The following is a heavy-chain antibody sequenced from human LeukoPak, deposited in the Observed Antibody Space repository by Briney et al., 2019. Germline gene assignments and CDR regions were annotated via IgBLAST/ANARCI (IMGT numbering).Heavy chain of an antibody. Sequence: PGGSLRLSCAASGFTFSSYEMNWVRQAPGKGLEWVSYISSSGSTIYYADSVKGRFTISRDNAKNSLYLQMNSLRAEDTAVYYCARDRLDYDSSGYYSVYWGQGTLVTVSS. CDR3: ARDRLDYDSSGYYSVY. CDR2: ISSSGSTI. CDR1: GFTFSSYE. V-gene: IGHV3-48*03. D-gene: IGHD3-22*01. J-gene: IGHJ4*02.